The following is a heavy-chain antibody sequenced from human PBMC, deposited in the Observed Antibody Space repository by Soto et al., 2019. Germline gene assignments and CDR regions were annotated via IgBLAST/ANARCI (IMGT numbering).Heavy chain of an antibody. V-gene: IGHV5-51*01. CDR2: IYPGDSDT. CDR1: GYIFTSYW. Sequence: GESLKISCNGSGYIFTSYWIGWVRQMPGKGLEWMGIIYPGDSDTRYSPSFQGQVTISADKSISTAYLQWSSLKASDTAMYYCARRGYCSSTSCMGWFDPWGQGTLVTVSS. D-gene: IGHD2-2*01. J-gene: IGHJ5*02. CDR3: ARRGYCSSTSCMGWFDP.